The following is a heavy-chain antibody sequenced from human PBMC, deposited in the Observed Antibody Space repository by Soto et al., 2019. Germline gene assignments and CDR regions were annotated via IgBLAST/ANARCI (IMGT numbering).Heavy chain of an antibody. CDR3: ARQYDSSGYYYYYYGMDV. D-gene: IGHD3-22*01. V-gene: IGHV5-10-1*01. CDR1: GYSFTSYW. Sequence: PVESLSISCKVSGYSFTSYWIIWVLQMPGKGLEWMGRIDPSDSYTNYSPSFQGHVTISADKSISTAYLQWSRLKASDTAMYYCARQYDSSGYYYYYYGMDVWGQGTTVTVSS. CDR2: IDPSDSYT. J-gene: IGHJ6*01.